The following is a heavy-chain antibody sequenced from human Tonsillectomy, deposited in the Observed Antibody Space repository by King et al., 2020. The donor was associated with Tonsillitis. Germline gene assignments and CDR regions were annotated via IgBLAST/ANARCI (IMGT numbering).Heavy chain of an antibody. CDR2: INHSGST. Sequence: VQLQQWGAGLLKPSETLSLTCAVYGGSFIDSYWSWIRQPPGKGLEWIGEINHSGSTNYNPSLKSRVTISVDTPKNQFSLKLTSVTAADTAVYFCARGPFEYDSSGSRAYFHLWGRGTLVTASS. CDR1: GGSFIDSY. J-gene: IGHJ2*01. V-gene: IGHV4-34*01. D-gene: IGHD3-22*01. CDR3: ARGPFEYDSSGSRAYFHL.